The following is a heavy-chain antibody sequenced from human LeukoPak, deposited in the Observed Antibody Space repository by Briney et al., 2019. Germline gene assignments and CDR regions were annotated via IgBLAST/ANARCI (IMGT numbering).Heavy chain of an antibody. Sequence: GGSLRLSCAASGFTVSSNYMSWVRQAPGKGLEWVSVIYSGGSTYYADSVKGRFTISRDNSKNTLYLQMNSLRAEDTAVYYCARGNSYSSGWYYFDYWGQGTLVTVSS. D-gene: IGHD6-19*01. J-gene: IGHJ4*02. CDR2: IYSGGST. V-gene: IGHV3-53*01. CDR1: GFTVSSNY. CDR3: ARGNSYSSGWYYFDY.